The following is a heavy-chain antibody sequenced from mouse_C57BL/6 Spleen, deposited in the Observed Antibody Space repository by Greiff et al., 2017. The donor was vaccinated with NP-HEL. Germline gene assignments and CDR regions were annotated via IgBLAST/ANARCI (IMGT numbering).Heavy chain of an antibody. CDR3: ARGGRRGYYFDY. V-gene: IGHV1-26*01. CDR2: INPNNGGT. Sequence: EVQLQQSGPELVKPGASVKISCKASGYTFTDYYMNWVKQSHGKSLEWIGDINPNNGGTSYNQKFKGKATLTVDKSSSTAYMELRSLTSEDSAVYYCARGGRRGYYFDYWGQGTTLTVSS. J-gene: IGHJ2*01. D-gene: IGHD2-12*01. CDR1: GYTFTDYY.